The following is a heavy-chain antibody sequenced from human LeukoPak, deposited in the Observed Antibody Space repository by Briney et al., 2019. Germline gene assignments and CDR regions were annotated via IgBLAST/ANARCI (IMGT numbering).Heavy chain of an antibody. CDR2: IYYSGST. CDR3: ATSLNWVVP. CDR1: GRSVSSTTYD. J-gene: IGHJ5*02. Sequence: PSETLSLTSPVCGRSVSSTTYDSGWIRRPPGKGLEWIGSIYYSGSTYYNPSLKSRVTISVDTSKNQFSLKLSSVTAADTAVYYCATSLNWVVPSGQGTLVTVSS. V-gene: IGHV4-39*01.